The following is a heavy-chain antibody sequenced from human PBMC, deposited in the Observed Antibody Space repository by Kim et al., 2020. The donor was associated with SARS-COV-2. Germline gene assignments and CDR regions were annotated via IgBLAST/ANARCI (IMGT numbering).Heavy chain of an antibody. J-gene: IGHJ4*02. V-gene: IGHV1-3*01. D-gene: IGHD5-18*01. CDR3: ARDLTPYSYAPEGYFDY. CDR1: GYTFTSYA. Sequence: ASVKVSCKASGYTFTSYAMHWVRQAPGQRLEWMGWINAGNGNTKYSQKFQGRVTITRDTSASTAYMELSSLRSEDTAVYYCARDLTPYSYAPEGYFDYWGQGTLVTVSS. CDR2: INAGNGNT.